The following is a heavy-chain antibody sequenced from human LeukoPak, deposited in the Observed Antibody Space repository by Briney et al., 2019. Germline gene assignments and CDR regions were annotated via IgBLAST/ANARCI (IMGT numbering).Heavy chain of an antibody. CDR1: GFTFSSYA. CDR3: AKGSIPYDSSGYYYHY. J-gene: IGHJ4*02. D-gene: IGHD3-22*01. Sequence: PGGSLRLSCAASGFTFSSYAMSLVRQAPGKGLEWVSAISGSGGSTYYADSVKGRFTISRDNSKNTLYLQMNSLRAEDTAVYYGAKGSIPYDSSGYYYHYWGQGTLVTVSS. CDR2: ISGSGGST. V-gene: IGHV3-23*01.